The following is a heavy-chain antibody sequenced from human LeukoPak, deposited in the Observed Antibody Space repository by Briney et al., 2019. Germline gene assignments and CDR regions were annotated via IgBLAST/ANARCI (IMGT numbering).Heavy chain of an antibody. Sequence: GGSLRLSCAASGFTFDDYGMSWVRQAPGKGLEWVSGINWNGGSTGYADSVKGRFTISRDNAKNSLYLQMNSLRAEGTALYHCARGSGYDPNWFDPRGQGTLVTVSS. CDR1: GFTFDDYG. CDR2: INWNGGST. J-gene: IGHJ5*02. V-gene: IGHV3-20*01. D-gene: IGHD5-12*01. CDR3: ARGSGYDPNWFDP.